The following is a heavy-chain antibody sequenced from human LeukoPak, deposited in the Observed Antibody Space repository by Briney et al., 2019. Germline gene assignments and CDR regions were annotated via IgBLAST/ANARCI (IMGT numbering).Heavy chain of an antibody. CDR3: ARDPELVPAAPFADAFDI. J-gene: IGHJ3*02. CDR1: GFTISSYW. CDR2: INRDGSST. D-gene: IGHD2-2*01. Sequence: GESLRLSCAASGFTISSYWMHWVRQAPGKGLVWVSRINRDGSSTSYADSVKGRFTISRDNAKNTLYLQMNSLRAEDTAVYYCARDPELVPAAPFADAFDIWGQGTMVTVST. V-gene: IGHV3-74*01.